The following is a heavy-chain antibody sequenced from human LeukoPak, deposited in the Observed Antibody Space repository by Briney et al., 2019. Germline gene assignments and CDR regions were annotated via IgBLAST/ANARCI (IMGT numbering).Heavy chain of an antibody. D-gene: IGHD6-19*01. V-gene: IGHV3-11*04. CDR2: ISSSGSTI. CDR3: ARVAGKASLASAPRPYFDY. CDR1: GFTFSDYY. Sequence: GGSLRLSCAASGFTFSDYYMSWIRQAPGKGLEWVSYISSSGSTIYYADSVKGRFTISRDNAKNSLYLQMNSLRAEDTAVYYCARVAGKASLASAPRPYFDYWGQGTLVTVSS. J-gene: IGHJ4*02.